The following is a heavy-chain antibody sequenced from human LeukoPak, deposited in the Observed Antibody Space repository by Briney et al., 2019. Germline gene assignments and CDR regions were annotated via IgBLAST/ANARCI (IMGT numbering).Heavy chain of an antibody. CDR3: ARDEWSGYDLDY. J-gene: IGHJ4*02. Sequence: SQTLSLTCTVSGGSISSGDYYWSWIRQPPGKGLEWFVYIYYSGSTYYNPSLKSRVTISVDTSKNQFSLKLSSVTAADTAVYYCARDEWSGYDLDYWGQGTLVTVSS. V-gene: IGHV4-30-4*08. CDR1: GGSISSGDYY. D-gene: IGHD5-12*01. CDR2: IYYSGST.